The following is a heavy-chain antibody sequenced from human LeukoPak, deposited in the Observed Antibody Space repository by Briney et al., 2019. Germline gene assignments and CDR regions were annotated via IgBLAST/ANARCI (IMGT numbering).Heavy chain of an antibody. J-gene: IGHJ3*01. V-gene: IGHV3-73*01. CDR1: GFTFSGSA. D-gene: IGHD2-2*01. Sequence: GGSLRLSCAASGFTFSGSAMHWVRQASGKGLEWVGRIRSKANSYATAYAASVKGRFTISRDDSKNTAYLQMNSLKTEDTAVYYCTRPLGYCSSTSCQGLWGQGTMVTVSS. CDR3: TRPLGYCSSTSCQGL. CDR2: IRSKANSYAT.